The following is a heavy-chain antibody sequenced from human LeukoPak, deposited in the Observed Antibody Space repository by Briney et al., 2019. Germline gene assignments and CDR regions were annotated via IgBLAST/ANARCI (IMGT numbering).Heavy chain of an antibody. J-gene: IGHJ4*02. Sequence: GGSLRLSCAASGFTFSSYAMSWVRQAPGKGLEWVSYISSSSSTIYYADSVKGRFTISRDNAKNSLYLQMNSLRAEDTAVYYCARVLRAYSKDYWGQGTLVTVSS. CDR1: GFTFSSYA. CDR3: ARVLRAYSKDY. CDR2: ISSSSSTI. V-gene: IGHV3-48*01. D-gene: IGHD4-11*01.